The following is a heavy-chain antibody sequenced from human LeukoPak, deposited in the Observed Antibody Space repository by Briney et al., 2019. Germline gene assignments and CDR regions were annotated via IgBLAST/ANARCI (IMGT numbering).Heavy chain of an antibody. J-gene: IGHJ4*02. V-gene: IGHV3-23*01. D-gene: IGHD3-3*01. CDR3: AKQGADYDFWSGPFDY. Sequence: GGSLRLSCAASGFTFSSYAMSWVRQAPGKGLEWVPAISGSGGSTYYADSVKGRFTISRDNSKNTLYLQMNSLRAEDTAVYYCAKQGADYDFWSGPFDYWGQGTLVTVSP. CDR2: ISGSGGST. CDR1: GFTFSSYA.